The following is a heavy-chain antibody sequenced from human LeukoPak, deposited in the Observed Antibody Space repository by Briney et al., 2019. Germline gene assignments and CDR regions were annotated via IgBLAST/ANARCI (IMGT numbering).Heavy chain of an antibody. Sequence: ASVKVSCKASGYTFTGYYIHWVRQAPGQGLEWMGWINPNSGGTNYAQKFQGRVTMTRDTSISTAYMEVNSLRSDDTAVCYCARGRSYGSGSAGAFDIWGPGTVVTVSS. D-gene: IGHD3-10*01. J-gene: IGHJ3*02. CDR3: ARGRSYGSGSAGAFDI. CDR1: GYTFTGYY. V-gene: IGHV1-2*02. CDR2: INPNSGGT.